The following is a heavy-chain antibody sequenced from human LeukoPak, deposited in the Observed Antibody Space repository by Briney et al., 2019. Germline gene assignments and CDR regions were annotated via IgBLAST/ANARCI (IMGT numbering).Heavy chain of an antibody. D-gene: IGHD6-13*01. Sequence: QSGGSLRPSCAASGFTFSSYSMNWVRQAPGKGLEWVSYITGSSTTIYYADSVKGRFTISRDNAKNSLFLQMNSLRAEDTSVYYCVVLAAAGSGDYWGQGTLVTVSS. V-gene: IGHV3-48*01. CDR2: ITGSSTTI. J-gene: IGHJ4*02. CDR1: GFTFSSYS. CDR3: VVLAAAGSGDY.